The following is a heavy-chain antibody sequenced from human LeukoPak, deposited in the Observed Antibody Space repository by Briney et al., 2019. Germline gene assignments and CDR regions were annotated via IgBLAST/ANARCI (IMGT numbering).Heavy chain of an antibody. CDR1: GGSISSYY. D-gene: IGHD6-13*01. CDR3: ARHARVPSSSWFYGMDV. CDR2: IYYSGST. V-gene: IGHV4-59*01. J-gene: IGHJ6*02. Sequence: PSETLSLTCTVSGGSISSYYWSCIRQPPGKGLEWIGYIYYSGSTNYNPSLKSRVTISVDTSKNQFSLKLSSVTAADTAVYYCARHARVPSSSWFYGMDVWGQGTTVTVSS.